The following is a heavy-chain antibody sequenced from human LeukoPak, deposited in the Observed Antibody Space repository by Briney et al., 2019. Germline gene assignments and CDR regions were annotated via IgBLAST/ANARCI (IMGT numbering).Heavy chain of an antibody. CDR3: AKDYTVTGFYFDY. D-gene: IGHD4-17*01. CDR2: MSGSGGST. V-gene: IGHV3-23*01. CDR1: GFTFSSYA. Sequence: PGGSLRLSCAASGFTFSSYAMSWVRQAPGKGLERVSAMSGSGGSTYYADSVKGRFTISRDNSKNTLYLQMNSLRAEDTAVYYCAKDYTVTGFYFDYWGQGTLVTVSS. J-gene: IGHJ4*02.